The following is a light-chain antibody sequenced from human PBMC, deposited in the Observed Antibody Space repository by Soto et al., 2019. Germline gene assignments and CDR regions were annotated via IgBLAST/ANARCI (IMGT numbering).Light chain of an antibody. CDR1: GSNIGAGYD. V-gene: IGLV1-40*01. CDR2: GNS. J-gene: IGLJ1*01. Sequence: QSVLTQPPSVSGAPGQRVTISCTGSGSNIGAGYDVHWYQQLPGTAPKLLIYGNSNRPSGVPDRFSGSKSGTSASLAITGLQAEGEADYYCQSYDTSLSAVFGTGTKVTVL. CDR3: QSYDTSLSAV.